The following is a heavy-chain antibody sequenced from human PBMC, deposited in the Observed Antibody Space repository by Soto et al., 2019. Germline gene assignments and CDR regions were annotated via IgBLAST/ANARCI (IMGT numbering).Heavy chain of an antibody. CDR2: IWYDGGNK. CDR1: GFTFSSYG. D-gene: IGHD3-9*01. J-gene: IGHJ3*02. Sequence: LRLSCAASGFTFSSYGMHWVRQAPGKGLEWVAVIWYDGGNKYYADSVKGRFTISRDNSKNTLYLQMNNLRAEDTATYYCVKDKKYDILSAWDALDIWGHGTLVTVSS. CDR3: VKDKKYDILSAWDALDI. V-gene: IGHV3-33*06.